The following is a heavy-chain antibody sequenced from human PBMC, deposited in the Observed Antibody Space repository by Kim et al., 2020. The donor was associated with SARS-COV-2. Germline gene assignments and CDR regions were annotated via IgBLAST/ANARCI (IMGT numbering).Heavy chain of an antibody. Sequence: GGSLRLSCAASGFTFDDYAMHWVRQAPGKGLEWVSLISGDGGSTYYADSVKGRFTISRDNSKNSLYLQMNSLRTEDTALYYCAQGGGGASQAGFDYWGQGTLVTVSS. CDR3: AQGGGGASQAGFDY. CDR2: ISGDGGST. V-gene: IGHV3-43*02. J-gene: IGHJ4*02. D-gene: IGHD3-16*01. CDR1: GFTFDDYA.